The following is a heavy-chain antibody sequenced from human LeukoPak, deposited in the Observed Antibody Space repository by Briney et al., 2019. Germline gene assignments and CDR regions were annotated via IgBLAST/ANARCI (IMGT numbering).Heavy chain of an antibody. CDR2: IYYSGST. CDR1: GGSISSSSYY. Sequence: KSSETLSLTCTVSGGSISSSSYYWGWICQPPGKGLEWIGSIYYSGSTYYNPSLKSRVTISVDTSKNQFSLKLSSVTAADTAVYYCARANSYDGSGHYYEFAYWGQGTLVTVSS. CDR3: ARANSYDGSGHYYEFAY. J-gene: IGHJ4*02. D-gene: IGHD3-22*01. V-gene: IGHV4-39*07.